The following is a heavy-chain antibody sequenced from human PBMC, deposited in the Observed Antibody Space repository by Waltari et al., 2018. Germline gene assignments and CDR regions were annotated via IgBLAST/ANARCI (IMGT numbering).Heavy chain of an antibody. CDR1: GFTFTSSL. D-gene: IGHD3-10*01. Sequence: EVQLDESGGGLVQPGGSLRLSCSASGFTFTSSLVNWVRQAQGKGRVWVARINSDGSSTTYADSVKGRFTIARDNAKNTVYLQMNSLRVEDTAVYYCTRALWLGELYDYWGQGTLVTVSS. J-gene: IGHJ4*02. CDR3: TRALWLGELYDY. CDR2: INSDGSST. V-gene: IGHV3-74*01.